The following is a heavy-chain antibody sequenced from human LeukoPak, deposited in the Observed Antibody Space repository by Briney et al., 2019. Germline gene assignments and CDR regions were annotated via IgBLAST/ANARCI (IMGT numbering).Heavy chain of an antibody. CDR2: INHSGST. CDR3: ARGSDTAAGLY. V-gene: IGHV4-34*01. CDR1: GGSFSGYY. D-gene: IGHD6-13*01. J-gene: IGHJ4*02. Sequence: SETLSLTCAVYGGSFSGYYWSWIRQPPAKGLEWIGEINHSGSTNYNPSLKSRVSISVDSSKNQFSLKVSSVTAADTAVYYCARGSDTAAGLYWGQGTLVTVSS.